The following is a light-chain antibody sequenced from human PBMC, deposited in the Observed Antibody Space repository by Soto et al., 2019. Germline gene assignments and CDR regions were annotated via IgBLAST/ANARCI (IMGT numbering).Light chain of an antibody. Sequence: QLTPSPSSLSASVGDRVTITCRASQDISRYLAWYQQKAGKAPKLLIYGTSTLQSGVPSRFSAFGSGTEFTLTSRSLQPEDFATYHCQQLQRTPFTFGPGTTVDV. V-gene: IGKV1-9*01. CDR2: GTS. J-gene: IGKJ3*01. CDR3: QQLQRTPFT. CDR1: QDISRY.